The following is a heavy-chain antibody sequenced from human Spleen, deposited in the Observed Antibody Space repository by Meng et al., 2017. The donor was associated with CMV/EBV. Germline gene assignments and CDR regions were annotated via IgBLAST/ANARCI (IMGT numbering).Heavy chain of an antibody. J-gene: IGHJ5*02. CDR3: ARRRKQGGIDP. D-gene: IGHD1-14*01. V-gene: IGHV4-39*01. CDR2: IEFNTNN. Sequence: GSLRLSCTVAGASFSSNTYFFWAWFRQPPGKGLQWIGSIEFNTNNFYNPSLKSRITISVDTSKVQLFLRLTSVSAADTATYFCARRRKQGGIDPWGPGMVVTVSS. CDR1: GASFSSNTYF.